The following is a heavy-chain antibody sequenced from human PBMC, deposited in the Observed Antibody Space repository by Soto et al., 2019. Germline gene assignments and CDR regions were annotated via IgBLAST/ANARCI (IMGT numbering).Heavy chain of an antibody. J-gene: IGHJ6*02. CDR1: GYTFTSYG. Sequence: QVPLVQSGAEVKKPGASVKVSCKASGYTFTSYGISWVRQAPGQGLEWMGWISAYNGNTNYAQKLQGRVTMTTDTSTSTAYMELRSLRSDDTAVYYCARVLPELAAASYYYYYGMDVWGQGTTVTVSS. CDR3: ARVLPELAAASYYYYYGMDV. CDR2: ISAYNGNT. D-gene: IGHD6-13*01. V-gene: IGHV1-18*04.